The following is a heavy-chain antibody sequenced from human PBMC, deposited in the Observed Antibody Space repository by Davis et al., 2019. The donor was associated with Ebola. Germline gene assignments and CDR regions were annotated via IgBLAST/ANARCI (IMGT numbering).Heavy chain of an antibody. J-gene: IGHJ4*02. CDR3: ARGFMVATLGSEDY. D-gene: IGHD5-12*01. V-gene: IGHV4-30-4*01. CDR1: GGSISSGGYY. Sequence: PSETLSLTCTVSGGSISSGGYYWSWIRQPPGKGLEWIGYIYYSGSTYYNPSLKSRVTISVDTSKNQFSLKLSSVTAADTAVYYCARGFMVATLGSEDYWGQGTLVTVSS. CDR2: IYYSGST.